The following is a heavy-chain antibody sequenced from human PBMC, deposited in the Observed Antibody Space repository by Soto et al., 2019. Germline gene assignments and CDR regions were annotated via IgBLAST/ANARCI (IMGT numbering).Heavy chain of an antibody. J-gene: IGHJ4*02. D-gene: IGHD6-13*01. CDR2: INHSGST. CDR1: GGSFSGYD. V-gene: IGHV4-34*01. CDR3: ARGAPINSSSLYYFDY. Sequence: SETLSLTCAVYGGSFSGYDGSWIRQPPGKGLEWIGEINHSGSTNYNPSLKSRVTISVDTSKNQFSLKLSSVTAADTAVYYCARGAPINSSSLYYFDYWGQGTLVTVSS.